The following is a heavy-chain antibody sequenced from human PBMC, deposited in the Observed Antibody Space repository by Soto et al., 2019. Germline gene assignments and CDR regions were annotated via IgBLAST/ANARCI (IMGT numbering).Heavy chain of an antibody. CDR3: ARGPTSEKLRGAFDI. V-gene: IGHV1-8*01. D-gene: IGHD4-17*01. CDR1: GYTFTSYD. Sequence: ASVKVSCKASGYTFTSYDINWVRQATGQGLERMGWMNPNSGNTGYAQKFQGRVTMTRNTSISTAYMELSSLRSEDTAVYYCARGPTSEKLRGAFDIWGQGTMVTV. J-gene: IGHJ3*02. CDR2: MNPNSGNT.